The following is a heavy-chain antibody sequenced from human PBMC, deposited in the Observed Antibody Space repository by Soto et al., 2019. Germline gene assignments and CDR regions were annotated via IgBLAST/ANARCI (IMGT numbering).Heavy chain of an antibody. D-gene: IGHD3-9*01. CDR1: GGSISSGGYY. CDR2: IYYSGST. V-gene: IGHV4-31*03. Sequence: SETLSLTCTVSGGSISSGGYYWSWIRQHPGKGLEWIGYIYYSGSTYYNPSLKSRVTISVDTSKNQFSLKLSSVTAADTAVYYCARERITISSNWFDHWGQGTLVTVS. J-gene: IGHJ5*02. CDR3: ARERITISSNWFDH.